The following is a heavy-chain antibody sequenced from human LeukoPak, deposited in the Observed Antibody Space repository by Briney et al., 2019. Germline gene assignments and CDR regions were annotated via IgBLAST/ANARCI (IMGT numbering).Heavy chain of an antibody. D-gene: IGHD4-23*01. Sequence: GGSLRLACAASGFSFSTHAIGSVRQAPGKGLGWVAVILYDGSQESYAACRDGRSTVARNNSKNTLYLQMNSMRVEDTAVYYCARAGTTVVTFYALDYWGQGTLVTVSS. V-gene: IGHV3-30-3*01. CDR1: GFSFSTHA. CDR2: ILYDGSQE. CDR3: ARAGTTVVTFYALDY. J-gene: IGHJ4*02.